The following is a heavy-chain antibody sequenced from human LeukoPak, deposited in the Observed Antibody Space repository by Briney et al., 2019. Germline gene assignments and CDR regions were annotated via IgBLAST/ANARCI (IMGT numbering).Heavy chain of an antibody. D-gene: IGHD5-12*01. CDR3: ASSIGQIVALDY. CDR1: GGSISSSSYY. V-gene: IGHV4-39*01. CDR2: IYYSGST. J-gene: IGHJ4*02. Sequence: SETLSLTCTVSGGSISSSSYYWGWIRQPPGKGLEWIGSIYYSGSTYYNPSLKSRVTISVDTSNSQFSLKLSSVTAADTAVYYCASSIGQIVALDYWGQGTLVTVSS.